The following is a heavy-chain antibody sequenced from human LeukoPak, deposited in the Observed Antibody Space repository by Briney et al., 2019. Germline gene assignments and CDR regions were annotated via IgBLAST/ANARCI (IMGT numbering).Heavy chain of an antibody. CDR3: ARGKAGTTHYYYYMDV. V-gene: IGHV4-61*02. CDR2: IYTSGST. Sequence: PSETLSLTCTVSGGSISSGSYCWSWIRQPAGKGLEWIGRIYTSGSTNYNPSLKSRVTISVDTSKNQFSLKLSSVTAADTAVYYCARGKAGTTHYYYYMDVWGKGTTVTVSS. CDR1: GGSISSGSYC. J-gene: IGHJ6*03. D-gene: IGHD1-7*01.